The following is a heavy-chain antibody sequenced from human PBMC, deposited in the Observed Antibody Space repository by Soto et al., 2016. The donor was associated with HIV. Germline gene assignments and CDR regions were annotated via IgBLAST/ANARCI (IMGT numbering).Heavy chain of an antibody. J-gene: IGHJ4*02. CDR1: GFIFSSYG. Sequence: EVQLLESGGGLVQPGGSLRLSCEVSGFIFSSYGMSWVRQAPGKGLEWVSSISGGGGSTYYADSVKGRFTISRDNSKNTLYLQMNRLRAEDTAEYYCAKVTRVPGVFDYWSQGTLVTVSS. CDR3: AKVTRVPGVFDY. V-gene: IGHV3-23*01. CDR2: ISGGGGST. D-gene: IGHD4-17*01.